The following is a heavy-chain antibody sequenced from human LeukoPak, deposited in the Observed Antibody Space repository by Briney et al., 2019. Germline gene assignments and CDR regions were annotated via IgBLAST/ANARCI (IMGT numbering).Heavy chain of an antibody. Sequence: GESLRISCKGSGYIFTSYWINWVRQMPGKGLEWMGKIDPSDSYTNYSPSFQGHVTISADKSISTAYLQWSSLKASDTAMYYCASINDYGDPSGGYWGQGTLVTVSS. CDR1: GYIFTSYW. D-gene: IGHD4-17*01. V-gene: IGHV5-10-1*01. CDR2: IDPSDSYT. J-gene: IGHJ4*02. CDR3: ASINDYGDPSGGY.